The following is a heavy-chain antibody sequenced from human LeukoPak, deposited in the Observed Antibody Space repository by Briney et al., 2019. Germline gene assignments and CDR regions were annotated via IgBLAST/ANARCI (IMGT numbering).Heavy chain of an antibody. D-gene: IGHD4-11*01. V-gene: IGHV1-69*05. J-gene: IGHJ4*02. CDR1: GGTFSSHA. CDR2: INPIFHTP. CDR3: ARGRTTGEFDY. Sequence: SVKVSCKASGGTFSSHAISWVRQAPGQGLEWMGGINPIFHTPTYAKKFQGRPTITKDESMSTASMDLSSLISDDTAVYCARGRTTGEFDYWGQGTLVTVSS.